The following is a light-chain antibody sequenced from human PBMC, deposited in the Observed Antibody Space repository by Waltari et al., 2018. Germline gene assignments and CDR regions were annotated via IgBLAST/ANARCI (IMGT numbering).Light chain of an antibody. V-gene: IGKV3-11*01. J-gene: IGKJ5*01. Sequence: EIVLTQSPATLSLSQGERPTLACRASQSVSSYLAWYQQKPGQAPRLLIYDASNRATGIPARFSGSGSGTDFTLTISSLEPEDFAVYYCQQRSNWPRITFGQGTRLESK. CDR3: QQRSNWPRIT. CDR2: DAS. CDR1: QSVSSY.